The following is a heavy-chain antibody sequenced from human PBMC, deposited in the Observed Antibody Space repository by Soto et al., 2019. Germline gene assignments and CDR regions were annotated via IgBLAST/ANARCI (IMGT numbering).Heavy chain of an antibody. Sequence: QVQLQESGPGLVKPSGTLSLTCAVSGASISNTNFWSWVRQPPGKGLEWIGEISLSGTTDYNTSLKRRGSMSVDKSKNQFSLTLNSVTAADTAVYYCATEDSTNLTHDYWGQGILVTVSS. V-gene: IGHV4-4*02. J-gene: IGHJ4*02. D-gene: IGHD2-2*01. CDR2: ISLSGTT. CDR3: ATEDSTNLTHDY. CDR1: GASISNTNF.